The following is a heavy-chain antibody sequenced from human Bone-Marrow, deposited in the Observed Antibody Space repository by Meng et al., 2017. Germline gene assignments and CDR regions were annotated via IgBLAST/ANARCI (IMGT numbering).Heavy chain of an antibody. CDR3: ARGPTTMAHDFDY. CDR2: INHSGST. V-gene: IGHV4-34*01. Sequence: HGQLHTWVAGLLKPSESRSLTCVVAGGSFSDYYWSLIRQPPGKGLEWIGEINHSGSTNYNPSVESRATISVDTSQNNLSLKLSSVTAADSAVYYCARGPTTMAHDFDYWGQGTLVTVSS. D-gene: IGHD4-11*01. J-gene: IGHJ4*02. CDR1: GGSFSDYY.